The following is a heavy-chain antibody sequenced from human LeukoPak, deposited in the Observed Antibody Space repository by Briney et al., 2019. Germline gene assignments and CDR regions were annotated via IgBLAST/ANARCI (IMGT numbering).Heavy chain of an antibody. D-gene: IGHD3-22*01. CDR2: ISYDGSNK. V-gene: IGHV3-30*04. J-gene: IGHJ4*02. CDR3: ARLLTYYYDSSGPRDFDY. Sequence: GGSLRLSCAASGFTFSSYAMHWVRQAPGKGLEWVAVISYDGSNKYYADSVKGRFTISRDNSKNTLYLQMNSLRAEDTAVYYCARLLTYYYDSSGPRDFDYWGQGTLVTVSS. CDR1: GFTFSSYA.